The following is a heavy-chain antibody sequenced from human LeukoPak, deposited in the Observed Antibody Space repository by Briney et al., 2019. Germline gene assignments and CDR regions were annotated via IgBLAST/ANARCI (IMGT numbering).Heavy chain of an antibody. CDR1: GFTFSSYG. V-gene: IGHV3-30*18. CDR3: AKGGSSGWFDYFDY. Sequence: GGSLRLSCAASGFTFSSYGINWVRQAPGKGLEWVAVVSSDGTNKYYADSVKGRFTISRDNSKNTLYLQMNSLRAEDTAVYYCAKGGSSGWFDYFDYWGQGTLVTVSS. CDR2: VSSDGTNK. J-gene: IGHJ4*02. D-gene: IGHD6-19*01.